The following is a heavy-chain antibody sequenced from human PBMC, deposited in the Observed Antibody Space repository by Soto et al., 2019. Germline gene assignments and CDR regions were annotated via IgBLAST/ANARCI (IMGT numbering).Heavy chain of an antibody. CDR1: RYTCTNFG. Sequence: QVQLVQSGAEVKKPGASVKGSCKASRYTCTNFGISWVRQAPGQGLAWMGWISPYNGNTNYAQKLKRRVTMTTDTSTSTADLDLRSLRSDDTAGYYCARDTVSHPDYWGQGTLGTVSA. D-gene: IGHD3-16*02. CDR3: ARDTVSHPDY. J-gene: IGHJ4*02. V-gene: IGHV1-18*01. CDR2: ISPYNGNT.